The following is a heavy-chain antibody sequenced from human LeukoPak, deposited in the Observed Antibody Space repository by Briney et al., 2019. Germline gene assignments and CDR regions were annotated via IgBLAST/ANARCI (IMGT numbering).Heavy chain of an antibody. D-gene: IGHD3-10*01. CDR3: AREIQYGSGSYYKTYYFDY. V-gene: IGHV1-46*01. CDR2: INPSGGST. Sequence: ASVKVSCKASGYTFTSYYMHWVRQAPGQGLEWMGIINPSGGSTSYAQKFQGRVTMTRDTSTSTVYMELSSLRSEDTAVYYCAREIQYGSGSYYKTYYFDYWGQGTLVTVSS. CDR1: GYTFTSYY. J-gene: IGHJ4*02.